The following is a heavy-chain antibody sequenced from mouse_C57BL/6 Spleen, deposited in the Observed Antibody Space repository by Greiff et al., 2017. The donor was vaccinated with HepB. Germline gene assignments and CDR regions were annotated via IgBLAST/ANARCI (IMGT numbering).Heavy chain of an antibody. Sequence: VQLQQSGPGLVKPSQTVFLTCTVTGISITTGNYRWSWIRQFPGNKLEWIGYIYYSGTITYNPSLTSRTTITRDTPKNQFFLEMNSLTAEDTATYYCARVYGSSYEGWYFDVWGTGTTVTVSS. CDR2: IYYSGTI. CDR3: ARVYGSSYEGWYFDV. V-gene: IGHV3-5*01. CDR1: GISITTGNYR. J-gene: IGHJ1*03. D-gene: IGHD1-1*01.